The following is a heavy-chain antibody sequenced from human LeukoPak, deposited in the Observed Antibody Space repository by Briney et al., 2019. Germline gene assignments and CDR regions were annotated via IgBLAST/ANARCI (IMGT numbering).Heavy chain of an antibody. J-gene: IGHJ4*02. D-gene: IGHD6-19*01. Sequence: SETLSLTCAVYGGSFSGYYWSWIRQPPGKGLEWIGEINQSGSTNYNPSLKSRVTISVDTSKNQFSLKLSSVTAADTAVYYCARRYSSGWYHFDYWGQGTLVTVSS. CDR3: ARRYSSGWYHFDY. V-gene: IGHV4-34*01. CDR2: INQSGST. CDR1: GGSFSGYY.